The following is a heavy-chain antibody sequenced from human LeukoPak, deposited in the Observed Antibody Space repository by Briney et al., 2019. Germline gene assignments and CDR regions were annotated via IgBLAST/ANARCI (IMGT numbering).Heavy chain of an antibody. V-gene: IGHV5-51*01. CDR1: GYSFTSYW. J-gene: IGHJ5*02. D-gene: IGHD4-23*01. CDR3: ARLGTTVVTPNNWFDP. CDR2: IYPGDSDT. Sequence: PGESLKISCKGSGYSFTSYWIGWVRQMPGKGLEWMGIIYPGDSDTRYSPSFQGQVTISADKSISTAYLQWSSLKASDTAMYYCARLGTTVVTPNNWFDPWAREPWSPSPQ.